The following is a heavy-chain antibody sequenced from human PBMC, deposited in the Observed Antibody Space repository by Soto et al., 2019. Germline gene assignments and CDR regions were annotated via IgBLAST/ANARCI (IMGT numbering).Heavy chain of an antibody. J-gene: IGHJ6*02. V-gene: IGHV3-30-3*01. D-gene: IGHD3-10*01. CDR1: GFTFSSYA. CDR3: ARDSRELHTAGMDV. Sequence: QVQLVESGGGVVQPGRSLRLSCAASGFTFSSYAMHWVRQAPGKGLEWVAVISYDGSNKYYADSVKGRFTISRDNSKNTLYLQMNSLRAEDTSVYYCARDSRELHTAGMDVWGQGTTVTVSS. CDR2: ISYDGSNK.